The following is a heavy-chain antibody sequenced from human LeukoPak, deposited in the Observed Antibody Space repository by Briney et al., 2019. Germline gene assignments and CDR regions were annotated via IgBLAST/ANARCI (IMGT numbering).Heavy chain of an antibody. CDR3: ARGNRYYYDSSGYFPTTKFDY. CDR1: GDSFSSNSAT. CDR2: TFYSSKWYS. D-gene: IGHD3-22*01. V-gene: IGHV6-1*01. Sequence: SQTLSLTCAISGDSFSSNSATWTWLRQSPSRGLEWLGRTFYSSKWYSDYALSVKSLITINPNTSKNKFSLKLNSVTPEDTAVYYCARGNRYYYDSSGYFPTTKFDYWGQGTPVSVSS. J-gene: IGHJ4*02.